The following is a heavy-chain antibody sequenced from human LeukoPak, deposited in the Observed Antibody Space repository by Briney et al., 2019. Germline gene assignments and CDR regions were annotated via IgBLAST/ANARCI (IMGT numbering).Heavy chain of an antibody. CDR1: GGSIRSYY. CDR2: IFYSGGA. J-gene: IGHJ3*02. Sequence: SETLSLTCTVSGGSIRSYYWSWIRRPPGKVLEWVGYIFYSGGANYNPSLKSRVTISVDTSKNQFSLKLTSVTAADTAVYYCARSRFGVFGGAFDIWGQGTMITVSS. D-gene: IGHD3-16*01. CDR3: ARSRFGVFGGAFDI. V-gene: IGHV4-59*01.